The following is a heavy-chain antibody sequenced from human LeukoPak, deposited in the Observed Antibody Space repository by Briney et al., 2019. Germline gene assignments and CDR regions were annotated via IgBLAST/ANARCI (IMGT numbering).Heavy chain of an antibody. D-gene: IGHD3-22*01. Sequence: PGGSLRLSCAASGFPFSSYWMSWVRRAPGKGLEGVANIKQDGSEKYYVDSVKGRFTISRDNAKNSLYLQMNSLRAEDTAVYYCAQAGDSSGYFDYWGQGTLVTVSS. V-gene: IGHV3-7*01. CDR2: IKQDGSEK. CDR1: GFPFSSYW. J-gene: IGHJ4*02. CDR3: AQAGDSSGYFDY.